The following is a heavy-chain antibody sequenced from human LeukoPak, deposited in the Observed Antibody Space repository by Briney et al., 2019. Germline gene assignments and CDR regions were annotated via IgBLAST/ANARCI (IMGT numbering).Heavy chain of an antibody. D-gene: IGHD3-10*01. J-gene: IGHJ4*02. CDR3: AREIGGWLTSFDY. CDR1: ACTFSIYA. Sequence: GASVKVSFKSSACTFSIYAISWLRQAPGQGLERMGGIIPIFGTANYAQKFQGRVTITANKSTSTANMELSSLRSENTVVYYWAREIGGWLTSFDYWGQGNLVTVSS. V-gene: IGHV1-69*06. CDR2: IIPIFGTA.